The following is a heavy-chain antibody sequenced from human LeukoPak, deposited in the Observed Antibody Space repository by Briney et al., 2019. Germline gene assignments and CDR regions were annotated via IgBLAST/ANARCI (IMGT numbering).Heavy chain of an antibody. D-gene: IGHD3-9*01. CDR3: ASSRALRYFDWALDY. CDR1: GYTFTSYG. Sequence: ASVKVSCKASGYTFTSYGISWVRQAPGQGLGWMGWISAYNGNTNYAQKLQGRVTMTTDTSTSTAYMELRSLRSDDTAVYYCASSRALRYFDWALDYWGQGTLVTVSS. J-gene: IGHJ4*02. CDR2: ISAYNGNT. V-gene: IGHV1-18*01.